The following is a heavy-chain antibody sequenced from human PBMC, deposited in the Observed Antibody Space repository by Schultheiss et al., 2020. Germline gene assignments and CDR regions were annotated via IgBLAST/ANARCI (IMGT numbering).Heavy chain of an antibody. V-gene: IGHV4-34*01. Sequence: SQTLSLTCAVYGGSFSGYYWSWIRQPPGKGLEWIGEINHSGSTNYNPSLKSRVTISVDTSKNQFSLKLNSVTAADTAVYYCARGERRYYGSGSYYRRGEYFQHWGQGTLVTVSS. D-gene: IGHD3-10*01. J-gene: IGHJ1*01. CDR1: GGSFSGYY. CDR2: INHSGST. CDR3: ARGERRYYGSGSYYRRGEYFQH.